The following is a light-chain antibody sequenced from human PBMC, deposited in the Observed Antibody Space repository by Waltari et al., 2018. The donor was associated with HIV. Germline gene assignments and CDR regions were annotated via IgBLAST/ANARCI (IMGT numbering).Light chain of an antibody. J-gene: IGLJ2*01. Sequence: QSALTQPDSVSGSPGQSITISCSGSGNEMGSYNFVSWYQQRPGKAPTLLIYEVSGRPSGVCSRLCGSKSGTTASLIISGLPAEDEGHYFCTSSTSRGALVVFGGGTKVTVL. CDR2: EVS. CDR1: GNEMGSYNF. CDR3: TSSTSRGALVV. V-gene: IGLV2-14*01.